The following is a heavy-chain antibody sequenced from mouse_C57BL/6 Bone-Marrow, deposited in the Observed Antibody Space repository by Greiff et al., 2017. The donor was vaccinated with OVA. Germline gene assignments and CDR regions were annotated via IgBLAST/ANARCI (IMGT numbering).Heavy chain of an antibody. D-gene: IGHD3-2*02. CDR2: IYPGDGDT. CDR3: ATAQVYAMDY. J-gene: IGHJ4*01. CDR1: GYAFSSSW. V-gene: IGHV1-82*01. Sequence: QVQLQQSGPELVKPGASVKISCKASGYAFSSSWMNWVKQRPGQGLEWIGRIYPGDGDTNYNGKFKGKATLTADKSSSTAYMQLSSLTSEDSAVYLCATAQVYAMDYWGQGTSVTVSS.